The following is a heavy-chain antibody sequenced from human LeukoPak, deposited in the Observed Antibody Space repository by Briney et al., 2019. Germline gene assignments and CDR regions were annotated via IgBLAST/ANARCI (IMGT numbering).Heavy chain of an antibody. V-gene: IGHV3-21*01. CDR3: AREGYDSSTTFDY. CDR1: GFTFSSYS. J-gene: IGHJ4*02. CDR2: ISSSSSYI. Sequence: GGSLGLSCAASGFTFSSYSMNWVRQAPGKGLEWVSSISSSSSYIYYADSVKGRFTISRDNAKNSLYLQMNSLRAEDTAVYYCAREGYDSSTTFDYWGQGTLVTVSS. D-gene: IGHD3-22*01.